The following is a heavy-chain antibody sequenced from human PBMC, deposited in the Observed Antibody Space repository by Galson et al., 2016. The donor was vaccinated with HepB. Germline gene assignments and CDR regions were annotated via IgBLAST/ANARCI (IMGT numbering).Heavy chain of an antibody. CDR1: GYAFSTYY. D-gene: IGHD3-22*01. Sequence: SVKVSCKASGYAFSTYYMHWVRQAPGQGLEWMGVIDPSDGATTYAQKFQGRVTMTRDTSTSTVYMALSSLRSGDTAVYFCARASAGWVVVNLDHWGQGTLVTVSS. CDR2: IDPSDGAT. CDR3: ARASAGWVVVNLDH. V-gene: IGHV1-46*01. J-gene: IGHJ4*02.